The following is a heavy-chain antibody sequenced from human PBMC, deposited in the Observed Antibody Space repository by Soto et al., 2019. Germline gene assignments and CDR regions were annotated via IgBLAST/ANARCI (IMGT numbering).Heavy chain of an antibody. CDR2: INHSGST. Sequence: PSETLSLTCAVYGGSFSGYYWSWIRQPPGKGLEWIGEINHSGSTNYNPSLKSRVTISVDTSKNQFSLKLSSVTAADTAVYYCARGLGIVVVPAVSYFDYWGQGTLVTLSS. J-gene: IGHJ4*02. CDR1: GGSFSGYY. CDR3: ARGLGIVVVPAVSYFDY. V-gene: IGHV4-34*01. D-gene: IGHD2-2*03.